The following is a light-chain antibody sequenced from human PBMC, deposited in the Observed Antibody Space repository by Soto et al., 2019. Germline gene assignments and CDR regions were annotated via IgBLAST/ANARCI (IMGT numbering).Light chain of an antibody. Sequence: EIVLTQSPATLSFSPGERATLSCRASQSVSSYLAWYQQKPGQAPRLLIYDASNRATGIPSRFSGSGSGTDFTLTISSLEPEDFEVYYGQHRRNLTPGFGPGTKVDIK. CDR2: DAS. V-gene: IGKV3-11*01. CDR3: QHRRNLTPG. CDR1: QSVSSY. J-gene: IGKJ3*01.